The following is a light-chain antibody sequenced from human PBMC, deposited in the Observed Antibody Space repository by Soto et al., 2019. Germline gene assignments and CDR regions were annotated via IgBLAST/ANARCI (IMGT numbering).Light chain of an antibody. CDR3: QEDNSAPWT. J-gene: IGKJ1*01. CDR1: QGISNN. CDR2: AAS. V-gene: IGKV1-27*01. Sequence: DIQMTQSPSSLSASVGDRVTIACRTSQGISNNLAWYQQKPGKVPKLLIYAASTLLSGVPSRFSCSGAGSDFTLTISSPQPEDVGTYYFQEDNSAPWTFGQGIKVEIK.